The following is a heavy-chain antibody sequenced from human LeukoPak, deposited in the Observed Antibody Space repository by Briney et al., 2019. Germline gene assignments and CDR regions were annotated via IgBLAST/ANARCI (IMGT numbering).Heavy chain of an antibody. Sequence: PSETLSLTRTVSGGSISDHYRSWIRQPPGKGLEWIGQINYSGRPDYNPSLKSRVTISVDTSKNQLSLKVTSVTGADTAVYYCARFGVDYDMDVWGQGTTVTVSS. V-gene: IGHV4-59*11. CDR2: INYSGRP. J-gene: IGHJ6*02. D-gene: IGHD3-16*01. CDR1: GGSISDHY. CDR3: ARFGVDYDMDV.